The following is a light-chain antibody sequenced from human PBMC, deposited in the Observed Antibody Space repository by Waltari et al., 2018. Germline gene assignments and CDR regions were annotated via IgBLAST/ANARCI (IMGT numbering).Light chain of an antibody. CDR3: AAWDDNVNAVV. Sequence: QSVLTQPPSLSAAPSQRVTISCFGSTSNIGKNAVNWYQQFPGKAPKVLIYFDDLLPSGVADRFSGSQSGTSASLAISGLQSEDEADYYCAAWDDNVNAVVFGGGTKLTVL. V-gene: IGLV1-36*01. J-gene: IGLJ2*01. CDR2: FDD. CDR1: TSNIGKNA.